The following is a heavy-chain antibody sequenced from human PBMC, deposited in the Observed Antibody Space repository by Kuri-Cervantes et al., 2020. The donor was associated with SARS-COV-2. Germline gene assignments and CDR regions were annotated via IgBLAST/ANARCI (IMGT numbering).Heavy chain of an antibody. D-gene: IGHD6-13*01. V-gene: IGHV3-30-3*01. CDR1: GFTFSSYA. Sequence: GGSLSLSCAASGFTFSSYAMHWVRQAPGKGLEWVAVISYDGSNKYYADSVKGRFTISRDNSKNTLYLQMNSLRAEDTAVYYCARDLRQQLAYGMDVWGQGTTVTVSS. J-gene: IGHJ6*02. CDR3: ARDLRQQLAYGMDV. CDR2: ISYDGSNK.